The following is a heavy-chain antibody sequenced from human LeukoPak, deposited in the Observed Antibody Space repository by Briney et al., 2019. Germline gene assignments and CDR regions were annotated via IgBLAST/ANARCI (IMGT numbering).Heavy chain of an antibody. CDR1: GFTFSSYA. V-gene: IGHV3-23*01. J-gene: IGHJ4*02. CDR2: ISGSGGST. CDR3: AEDVGYSSSDYFDY. D-gene: IGHD6-6*01. Sequence: GGSLRLSCAASGFTFSSYATSWVRQAPGKGLEWVSAISGSGGSTYYADSVKGRFTNSRDNSKNTLYLQMNSLRAEDTAVYYCAEDVGYSSSDYFDYWGQGTLVTVSS.